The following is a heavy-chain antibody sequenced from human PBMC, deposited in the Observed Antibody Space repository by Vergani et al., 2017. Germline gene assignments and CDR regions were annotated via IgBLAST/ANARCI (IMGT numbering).Heavy chain of an antibody. Sequence: QVQLVQSGAEVKKPGSSVKVSCKASGGTFSSYAISWVRQAPGQGLEWMGGIIPIFGTANYAQKFQGGVTITADESTSTAYMELSSLRSEDTAVYYCARDRELERLDYYYYYYMDVWGKGTTVTVSS. CDR3: ARDRELERLDYYYYYYMDV. D-gene: IGHD1-1*01. CDR1: GGTFSSYA. J-gene: IGHJ6*03. V-gene: IGHV1-69*01. CDR2: IIPIFGTA.